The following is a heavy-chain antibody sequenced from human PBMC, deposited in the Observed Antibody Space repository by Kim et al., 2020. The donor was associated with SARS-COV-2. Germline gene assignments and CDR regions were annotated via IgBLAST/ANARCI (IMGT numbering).Heavy chain of an antibody. J-gene: IGHJ4*02. V-gene: IGHV3-30*04. CDR3: AREREANWGRDPPDY. Sequence: GRSLRLSCAASGFTFSTYAIHWVRQAPGKGLEWVAVISYDGSDKYYADSVKGRFTISRDNSKNTLSLQMNSLRAEDTAVYYCAREREANWGRDPPDYWGQGTLVTVSS. D-gene: IGHD7-27*01. CDR2: ISYDGSDK. CDR1: GFTFSTYA.